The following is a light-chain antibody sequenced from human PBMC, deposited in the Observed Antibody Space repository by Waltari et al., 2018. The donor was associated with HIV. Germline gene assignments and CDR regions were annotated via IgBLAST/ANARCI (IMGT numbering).Light chain of an antibody. CDR1: QSLLYSANNKNY. V-gene: IGKV4-1*01. Sequence: DIVMTQSPDSLAVSLGERATINCKSSQSLLYSANNKNYLAWSQQKPGQPPKLLIYWASTRESGVPDRFSGSGSGTDFTLTISSLQADDVAVYYCHQYFSAPWTFGQGTKLEIK. CDR2: WAS. J-gene: IGKJ1*01. CDR3: HQYFSAPWT.